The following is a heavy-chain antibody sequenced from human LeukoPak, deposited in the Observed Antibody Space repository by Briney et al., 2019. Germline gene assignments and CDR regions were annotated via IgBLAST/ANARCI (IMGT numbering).Heavy chain of an antibody. CDR1: GFTFSSYG. Sequence: GGSLRLSCAASGFTFSSYGMHWVRQAPGKGLEWVAFIRYDGSNKYYADSVKGRFTISRDNSKNTLYLQMNSLRAEDTAVYYYAKDTLSPTGDAFDIWGQGTMVTVSS. CDR2: IRYDGSNK. CDR3: AKDTLSPTGDAFDI. V-gene: IGHV3-30*02. D-gene: IGHD3-16*01. J-gene: IGHJ3*02.